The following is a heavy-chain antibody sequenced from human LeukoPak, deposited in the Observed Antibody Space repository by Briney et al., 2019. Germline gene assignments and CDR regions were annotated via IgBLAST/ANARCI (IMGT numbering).Heavy chain of an antibody. J-gene: IGHJ4*02. CDR1: GFSFSSYG. V-gene: IGHV3-30*02. CDR2: MRSDGSTK. Sequence: VGSLRLSCAASGFSFSSYGMHWVRQAPGKGLEWVAYMRSDGSTKYYADSVKGRFTISRDNSKNTLYLQMNSLRPEDTAVYYCAKGYDSSGYYLDHWGQGTLVTVSS. CDR3: AKGYDSSGYYLDH. D-gene: IGHD3-22*01.